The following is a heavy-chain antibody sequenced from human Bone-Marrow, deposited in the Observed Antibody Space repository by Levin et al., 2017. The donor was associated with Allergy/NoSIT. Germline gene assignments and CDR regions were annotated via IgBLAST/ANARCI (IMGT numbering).Heavy chain of an antibody. CDR3: TRGSFCSEAVCHTRSVYFDY. V-gene: IGHV3-49*02. D-gene: IGHD2-8*01. CDR1: GFTFRDYY. J-gene: IGHJ4*02. Sequence: GESLKISCVVSGFTFRDYYMSWIRQAPGKGLEWVGFIRSKAYDGTTEYAASVRGRFIISRDDSKSIAYLQMTSLKPEDTAVYYCTRGSFCSEAVCHTRSVYFDYWGQGTLVSVSS. CDR2: IRSKAYDGTT.